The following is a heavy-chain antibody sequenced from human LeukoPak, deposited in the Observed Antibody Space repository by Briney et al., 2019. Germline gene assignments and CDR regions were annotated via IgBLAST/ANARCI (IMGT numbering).Heavy chain of an antibody. Sequence: SVKVSCKASGGTFSSYAISWVRQAPGQGLEWMGGIIPIFGTANYAQKFQGRVTITADESTSTAYMELSSLRSEDTAVYYCARQEYGDYVAEYSQHWGQGTLVTVSS. CDR2: IIPIFGTA. CDR3: ARQEYGDYVAEYSQH. J-gene: IGHJ1*01. D-gene: IGHD4-17*01. CDR1: GGTFSSYA. V-gene: IGHV1-69*13.